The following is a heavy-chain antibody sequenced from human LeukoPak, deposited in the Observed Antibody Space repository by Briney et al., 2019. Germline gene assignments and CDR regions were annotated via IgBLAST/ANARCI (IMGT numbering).Heavy chain of an antibody. Sequence: GGSLRLSCAASAFTYSRYWMSWVRQAPGMGLEWVANIDQDGSEKYYVDSVKGRFTISRDNAKNTLYLQMNSLRAEDTAVYYCARVGSYYNHYMDVGGGGTTATVSS. D-gene: IGHD3-16*01. J-gene: IGHJ6*03. CDR3: ARVGSYYNHYMDV. CDR2: IDQDGSEK. CDR1: AFTYSRYW. V-gene: IGHV3-7*01.